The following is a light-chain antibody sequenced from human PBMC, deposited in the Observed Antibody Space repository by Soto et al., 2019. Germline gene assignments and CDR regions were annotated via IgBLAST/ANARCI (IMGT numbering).Light chain of an antibody. CDR3: RSYTLRSVV. CDR2: EVS. CDR1: SSDVGDYNY. V-gene: IGLV2-14*03. Sequence: QSALTQPASVSGSPGQSITISCTGTSSDVGDYNYVSWYQQHPGKAPKLVIYEVSNRPSGVSNRFSGSKSGNTASLTISGLQAEDEADYYCRSYTLRSVVFGGGAKLTVL. J-gene: IGLJ2*01.